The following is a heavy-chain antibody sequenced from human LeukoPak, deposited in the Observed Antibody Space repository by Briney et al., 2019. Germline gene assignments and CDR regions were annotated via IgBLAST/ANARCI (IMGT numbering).Heavy chain of an antibody. Sequence: GGSLRLSCAASGFTFSSFALAWVRQAPGKGLEWVSGINSGSNTYYAGSVRGRFTISRDNSKNTLYLQMNSLRAEDTARYYCAKGIGTNSGDFDYWGQGTLVTVSS. CDR2: INSGSNT. CDR1: GFTFSSFA. CDR3: AKGIGTNSGDFDY. V-gene: IGHV3-23*01. J-gene: IGHJ4*02. D-gene: IGHD1-26*01.